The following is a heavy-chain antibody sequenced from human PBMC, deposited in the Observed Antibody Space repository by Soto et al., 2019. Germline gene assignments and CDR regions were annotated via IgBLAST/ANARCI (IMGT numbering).Heavy chain of an antibody. D-gene: IGHD5-18*01. CDR1: GYTFTSYA. V-gene: IGHV1-3*01. Sequence: ASVKVSCKASGYTFTSYAMHWVRQAPGQRLEWMGWINPGNGNTKHSQKFQGRVTITRVTSASTAYMELSSLRSEDTAVYYCARVRGYSYGGPQEYGMDVWGQGTTVTVSS. CDR3: ARVRGYSYGGPQEYGMDV. J-gene: IGHJ6*02. CDR2: INPGNGNT.